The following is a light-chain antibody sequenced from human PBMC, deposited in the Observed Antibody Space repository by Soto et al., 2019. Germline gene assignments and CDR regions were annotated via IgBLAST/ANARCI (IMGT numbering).Light chain of an antibody. CDR3: QQYGSSGT. CDR1: QSVSNNY. J-gene: IGKJ1*01. V-gene: IGKV3-20*01. CDR2: GAS. Sequence: EIVLTQSPATLSVPPGERATLSCRASQSVSNNYLAWYQQKPGQAPRLLIYGASNRATGIPDRFSGSGSGTDFTLTISRLEPEDFAVYYCQQYGSSGTFGQGTKVDIK.